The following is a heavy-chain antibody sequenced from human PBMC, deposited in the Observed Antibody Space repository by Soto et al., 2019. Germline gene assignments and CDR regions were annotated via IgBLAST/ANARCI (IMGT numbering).Heavy chain of an antibody. Sequence: SETLSLTCTVSGASISSDGYSWSWIRQPPGKGLEWIGYFYHDGTTYYNPSLRSRVTISVDKSKNQFSLRLISVTAADTAVYYCARLRIATNNYKWFDPWGQGTLVTVSS. CDR2: FYHDGTT. D-gene: IGHD2-21*01. CDR1: GASISSDGYS. J-gene: IGHJ5*02. CDR3: ARLRIATNNYKWFDP. V-gene: IGHV4-30-2*01.